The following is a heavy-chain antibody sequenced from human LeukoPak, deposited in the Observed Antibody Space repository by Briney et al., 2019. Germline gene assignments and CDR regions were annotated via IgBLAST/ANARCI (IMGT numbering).Heavy chain of an antibody. Sequence: SETLSLTCTVSGGSISSYYWSWIRQPAGKGLEWIGRIYTSGSTNYNPSLKSRVTMSVDTSKNQFSLKLSSVTAADTAIYYCARETCSGGSCYPGYYYYYYMDIWGKGTTVTVSS. D-gene: IGHD2-15*01. J-gene: IGHJ6*03. V-gene: IGHV4-4*07. CDR2: IYTSGST. CDR1: GGSISSYY. CDR3: ARETCSGGSCYPGYYYYYYMDI.